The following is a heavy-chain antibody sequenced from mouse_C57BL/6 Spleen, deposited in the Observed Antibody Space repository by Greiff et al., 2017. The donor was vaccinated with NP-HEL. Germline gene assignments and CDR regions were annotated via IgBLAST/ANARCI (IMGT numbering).Heavy chain of an antibody. D-gene: IGHD1-1*01. V-gene: IGHV1-26*01. CDR1: GYTFTDYY. J-gene: IGHJ2*01. CDR3: ANTVFDY. CDR2: INPNNGGT. Sequence: EVQLQQSGPELVKPGASVKISCKASGYTFTDYYMNWVKQSHGKSLEWIGDINPNNGGTSYNQKFKGKATLTVEKSSSTAYMELRSLTSEDSAVYYCANTVFDYWGQGTTLTVSS.